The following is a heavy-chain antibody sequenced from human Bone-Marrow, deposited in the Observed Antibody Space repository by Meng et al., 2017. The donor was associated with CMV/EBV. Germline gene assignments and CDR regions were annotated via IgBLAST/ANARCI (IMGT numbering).Heavy chain of an antibody. CDR3: ATSITIFGVPS. CDR1: GFTFSDYY. D-gene: IGHD3-3*01. V-gene: IGHV3-11*04. J-gene: IGHJ5*02. Sequence: GESLKISCAAPGFTFSDYYMSWIRQAPGKGLEWVSYISSSGSTIYYADSVKGRFTISRDNAKNSLYLQMNSLRAEDTAVYYCATSITIFGVPSWGQGTLVTVSS. CDR2: ISSSGSTI.